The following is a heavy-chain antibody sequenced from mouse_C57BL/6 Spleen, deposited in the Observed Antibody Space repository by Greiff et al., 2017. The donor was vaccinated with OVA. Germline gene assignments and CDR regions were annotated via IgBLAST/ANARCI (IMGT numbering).Heavy chain of an antibody. CDR1: GYTFTSYW. Sequence: QVQLKQPGAELVRPGTSVKLSCKASGYTFTSYWMHWVKQRPGQGLEWIGVIDPSDSYTNYNQKFKGKATLTVDTSSSTAYMQLSSLTSEDSAVYYCARRGVRANAMDYWGQGTSVTVSS. CDR2: IDPSDSYT. CDR3: ARRGVRANAMDY. D-gene: IGHD3-1*01. V-gene: IGHV1-59*01. J-gene: IGHJ4*01.